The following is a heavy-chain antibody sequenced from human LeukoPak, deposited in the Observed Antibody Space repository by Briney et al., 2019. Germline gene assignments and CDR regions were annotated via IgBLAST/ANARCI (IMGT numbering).Heavy chain of an antibody. CDR2: IYHSGST. D-gene: IGHD6-19*01. CDR3: ARGSKGAVAGTGDY. J-gene: IGHJ4*02. Sequence: PSETLSLTCTVSGYSISSGYYWGWIRQPPGKGLEWIGSIYHSGSTYYNPSLKSRVTISVDTSKNQFSLKLSSVTAADTAVYYCARGSKGAVAGTGDYWGQGTLVTVSS. CDR1: GYSISSGYY. V-gene: IGHV4-38-2*02.